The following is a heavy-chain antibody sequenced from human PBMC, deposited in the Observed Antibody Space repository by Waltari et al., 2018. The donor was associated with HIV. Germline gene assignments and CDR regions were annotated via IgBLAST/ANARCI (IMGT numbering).Heavy chain of an antibody. CDR1: GFSLTTRGMC. J-gene: IGHJ6*02. V-gene: IGHV2-70*15. CDR2: IDWDDEK. CDR3: ARVMKGVTMFGVNSDYGMDV. D-gene: IGHD3-16*01. Sequence: QVTLRESGPVLVKTTQTLTLTCTFSGFSLTTRGMCVNWIRQPPGKALEWLARIDWDDEKHYNSSLKTVLAIYKVTSKNQVVLTMTNRYPLDTCTFYCARVMKGVTMFGVNSDYGMDVGGQGTTVIVSS.